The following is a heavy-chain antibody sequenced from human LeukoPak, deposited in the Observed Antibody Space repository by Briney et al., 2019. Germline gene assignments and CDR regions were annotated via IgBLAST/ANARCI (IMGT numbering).Heavy chain of an antibody. Sequence: ASVKVSCKASGYTFTSYGISWVRQAPGQGLEWMGWISPYNGNTNYAQKLQGRVTMTTDTSTTTAYMELRSLRSGDTAVYYCAREQYGDLLFDFWGQGAPVTVSS. CDR1: GYTFTSYG. CDR2: ISPYNGNT. D-gene: IGHD4-17*01. V-gene: IGHV1-18*01. J-gene: IGHJ4*02. CDR3: AREQYGDLLFDF.